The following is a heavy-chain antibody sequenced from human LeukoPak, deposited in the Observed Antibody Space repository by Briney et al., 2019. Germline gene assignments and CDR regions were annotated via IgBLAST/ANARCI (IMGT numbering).Heavy chain of an antibody. CDR1: GYSISSGYY. CDR2: IYHSGST. J-gene: IGHJ4*02. Sequence: SETLSLTCAVSGYSISSGYYWGWIRQPPEKGLEWIGSIYHSGSTYYNPSLKSRVTISVDTSKNQFSLKLSSVTAADTAVYYCARSKIAVAAPFDYWGQGTLVTVSS. CDR3: ARSKIAVAAPFDY. D-gene: IGHD6-19*01. V-gene: IGHV4-38-2*01.